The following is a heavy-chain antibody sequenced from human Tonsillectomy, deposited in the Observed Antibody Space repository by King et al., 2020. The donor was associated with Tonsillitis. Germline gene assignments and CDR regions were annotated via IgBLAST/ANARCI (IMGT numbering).Heavy chain of an antibody. J-gene: IGHJ6*02. CDR3: ARDYYYDSSGYYYLGFFGYFYGMDV. CDR1: GFTFSSYS. D-gene: IGHD3-22*01. V-gene: IGHV3-21*01. CDR2: ISSSSSYI. Sequence: VQLVESGGGLVKPGGSLRLSCAASGFTFSSYSMNWVRQAPGKGLEWFSSISSSSSYIYYADSVKGRFTISRDNAKNSLYLQMNSLRAEDTAVYYCARDYYYDSSGYYYLGFFGYFYGMDVWGQGTTVTVSS.